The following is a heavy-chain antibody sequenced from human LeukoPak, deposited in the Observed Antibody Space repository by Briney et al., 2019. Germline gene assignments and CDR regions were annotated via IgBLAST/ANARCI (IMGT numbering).Heavy chain of an antibody. Sequence: GGSLRLSCAASGFTFSSYAMSWVRQAPGKGLEWVSAISGSGGSTYYADSVKGRFTISRDNSKYTLYLQMNSLRAEDTAVYYCARDTALRGSVGYYYYMDVWGKGTTVTISS. CDR1: GFTFSSYA. CDR2: ISGSGGST. D-gene: IGHD3-10*01. V-gene: IGHV3-23*01. CDR3: ARDTALRGSVGYYYYMDV. J-gene: IGHJ6*03.